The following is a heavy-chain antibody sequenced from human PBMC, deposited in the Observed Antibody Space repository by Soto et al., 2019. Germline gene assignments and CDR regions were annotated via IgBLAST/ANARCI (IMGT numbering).Heavy chain of an antibody. CDR2: ISSSSSYI. D-gene: IGHD5-18*01. CDR3: ARGGGGYSYGNYYGMDV. CDR1: GFTFSSYS. J-gene: IGHJ6*02. V-gene: IGHV3-21*01. Sequence: PGGSLRLSCAASGFTFSSYSMNWVRQAPGKGLEWVSSISSSSSYIYYADSVKGRFTISRDNAKNSLYLQMNSLRAEDTAVYYCARGGGGYSYGNYYGMDVWGQGTTVTVSS.